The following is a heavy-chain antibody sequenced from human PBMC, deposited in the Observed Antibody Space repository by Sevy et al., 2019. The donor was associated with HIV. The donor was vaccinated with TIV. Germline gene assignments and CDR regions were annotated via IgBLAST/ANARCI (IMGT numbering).Heavy chain of an antibody. CDR2: ISYDGSYE. J-gene: IGHJ6*02. CDR1: GFTFNTYA. Sequence: GGSLRLSCAASGFTFNTYAMHWVRQAPGKGLEWVALISYDGSYEYYADSVEGRFTISRDNSKNTLYLQMNSLRAEDXXXXXXXXXXXXXXXSYGMDVWGQGTTVTVSS. V-gene: IGHV3-30*04. CDR3: XXXXXXXXXSYGMDV.